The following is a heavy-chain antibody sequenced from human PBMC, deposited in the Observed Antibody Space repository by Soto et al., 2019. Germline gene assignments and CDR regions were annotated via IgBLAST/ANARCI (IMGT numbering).Heavy chain of an antibody. CDR1: GGTFSSYA. CDR2: IIPIFGTA. J-gene: IGHJ4*02. V-gene: IGHV1-69*06. Sequence: ASVKVSCKASGGTFSSYAISWVRQAPGQGLEWMGGIIPIFGTANYAQKFQGRVTITADKSTSTAYMELSSLRSEDTAVYYCARESYGGNSDFFDYWGQGTLVTVSS. D-gene: IGHD4-17*01. CDR3: ARESYGGNSDFFDY.